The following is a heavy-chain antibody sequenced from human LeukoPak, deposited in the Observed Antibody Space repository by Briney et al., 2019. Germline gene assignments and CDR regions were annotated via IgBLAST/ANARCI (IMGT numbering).Heavy chain of an antibody. CDR1: GYTFTSYG. CDR2: ISAYNGNT. J-gene: IGHJ4*02. CDR3: ARGSAIFGVDY. V-gene: IGHV1-18*01. Sequence: ASVKVSCKASGYTFTSYGISWVRQAPGQGLEWMGWISAYNGNTNYAQKLQGRVTMTTDTSTSTAYMDLRSLSSDATAVYYCARGSAIFGVDYGGQGTLVTVPS. D-gene: IGHD3-3*01.